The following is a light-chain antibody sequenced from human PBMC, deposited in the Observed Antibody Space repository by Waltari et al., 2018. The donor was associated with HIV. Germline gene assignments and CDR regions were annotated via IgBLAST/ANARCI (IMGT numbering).Light chain of an antibody. CDR3: MIWPGNVWV. CDR2: YNSDSDK. J-gene: IGLJ3*02. V-gene: IGLV5-37*01. CDR1: SDINVGDYN. Sequence: QPVVTQPPSSSASPGESARLTCTLPSDINVGDYNIYWYQQKQGSPPRFLLYYNSDSDKGQGSGVPSRCSGSKDASANAGILLISGLQSEDEAYYYCMIWPGNVWVFGGGTELTVL.